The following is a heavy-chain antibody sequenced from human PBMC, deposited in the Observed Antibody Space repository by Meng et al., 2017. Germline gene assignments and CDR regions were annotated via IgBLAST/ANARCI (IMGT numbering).Heavy chain of an antibody. CDR2: INTNTGNP. V-gene: IGHV7-4-1*02. J-gene: IGHJ6*02. CDR3: AGSPGYYYYYGMDV. CDR1: GYPFTSYA. Sequence: VQLVESGSELKRPGASVKVSGKASGYPFTSYAMNWVRQAPGQGLEWMGWINTNTGNPTYAQGFTGRFVFSLDTSVSTAYLQISCLKAEDTAVYYCAGSPGYYYYYGMDVWGQGTTVTVSS.